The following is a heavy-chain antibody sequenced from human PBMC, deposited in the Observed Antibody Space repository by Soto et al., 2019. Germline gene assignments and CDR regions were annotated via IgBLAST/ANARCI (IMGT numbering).Heavy chain of an antibody. V-gene: IGHV1-69*01. CDR2: IIPIFTKP. Sequence: QVQLVQSGAEVKMPGSSVKVSCTASGGTSDTYALSWVRQAPGQGLEWLGGIIPIFTKPTYARKFQGRITITADESTTTVYLDLSSLTSDDTAVYYCARTGDIVVVGDFYYGMDVWGQGTTVIVSS. CDR1: GGTSDTYA. CDR3: ARTGDIVVVGDFYYGMDV. J-gene: IGHJ6*02. D-gene: IGHD2-2*01.